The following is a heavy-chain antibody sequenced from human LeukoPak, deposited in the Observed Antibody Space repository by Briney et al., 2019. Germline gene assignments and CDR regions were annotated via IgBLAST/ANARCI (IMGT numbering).Heavy chain of an antibody. CDR2: ISGSGGST. V-gene: IGHV3-23*01. Sequence: GGSLRLSCAASGFTFSSFAMSWVRQAPGKGLEWVSAISGSGGSTYYADSVKGRFTISRDNSKNTLYLQMNSLRAEDTAVYYCARGSDFWSGTPLFDYWGQGTLVTVSS. J-gene: IGHJ4*02. CDR3: ARGSDFWSGTPLFDY. D-gene: IGHD3-3*01. CDR1: GFTFSSFA.